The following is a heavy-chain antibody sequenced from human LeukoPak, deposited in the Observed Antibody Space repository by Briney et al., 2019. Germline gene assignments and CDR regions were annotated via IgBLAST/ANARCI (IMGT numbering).Heavy chain of an antibody. J-gene: IGHJ4*02. V-gene: IGHV4-34*01. CDR1: VGSFSGYY. CDR2: INHSGST. Sequence: SETLSLTCAVFVGSFSGYYWNWIRQPPGKGLEWIGEINHSGSTNYNSSLKSRVTISVDTSKNQFSLKLTSVTAADTAVYFCARGIVSGSAWYFGCYFDYWGQGTLVTVSS. CDR3: ARGIVSGSAWYFGCYFDY. D-gene: IGHD6-19*01.